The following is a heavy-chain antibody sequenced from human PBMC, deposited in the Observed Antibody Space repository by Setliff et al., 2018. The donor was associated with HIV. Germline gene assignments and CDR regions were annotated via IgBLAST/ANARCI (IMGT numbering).Heavy chain of an antibody. CDR3: VREVVSAVWYFDH. Sequence: ASETLSLTCTVSGGSMNDDYWSWVRQPAGKTLEWLGRISSSGISTYNFSLRSRVPMSIDTSNNQFSLTLNSVTAADTAVYYCVREVVSAVWYFDHWGRGIQVTVSS. V-gene: IGHV4-4*07. CDR2: ISSSGIS. CDR1: GGSMNDDY. J-gene: IGHJ2*01.